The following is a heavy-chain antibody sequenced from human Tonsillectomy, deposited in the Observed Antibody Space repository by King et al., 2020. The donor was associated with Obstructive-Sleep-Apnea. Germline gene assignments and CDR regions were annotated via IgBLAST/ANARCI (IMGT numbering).Heavy chain of an antibody. J-gene: IGHJ5*02. CDR2: IYYSGST. CDR1: GGSISTYY. V-gene: IGHV4-59*01. Sequence: QLQESGPGLVKLSETLSLTCTVSGGSISTYYWSWIRQSPGKGLEWIGYIYYSGSTNYNPSLKSRVTMSVDTSKNQFSLNLSSVTAADTAVYYCARAPYGSGIIDWFDPWGQGTLVIVSS. CDR3: ARAPYGSGIIDWFDP. D-gene: IGHD3-10*01.